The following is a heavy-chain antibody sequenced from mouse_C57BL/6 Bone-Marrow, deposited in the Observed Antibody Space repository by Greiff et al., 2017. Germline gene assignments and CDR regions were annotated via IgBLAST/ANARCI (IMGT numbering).Heavy chain of an antibody. V-gene: IGHV5-15*01. CDR3: ARQAYYSNYFDY. CDR1: GFTFSDYG. Sequence: DVMLVESGGGLVQPGGSLKLSCAASGFTFSDYGMAWVRQAPRKGPEWVAFISNLAYSIYYADTVTGRFTISRENAKHTLYLEMSSRRSEDTAMYYCARQAYYSNYFDYWGQGTTLTVSS. CDR2: ISNLAYSI. J-gene: IGHJ2*01. D-gene: IGHD2-5*01.